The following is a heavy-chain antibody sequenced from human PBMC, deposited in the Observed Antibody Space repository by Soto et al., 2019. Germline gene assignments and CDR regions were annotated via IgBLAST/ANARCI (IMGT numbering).Heavy chain of an antibody. J-gene: IGHJ4*02. CDR3: ARASSGGIPHPAIFDY. CDR1: GYTFTSYA. Sequence: GASVKVSCKASGYTFTSYAMHWVRQAPGQRLEWMGWINAGNGNTKYSQKFQGRVTITRDTSASTAYMELSSLRSEDTAVYYCARASSGGIPHPAIFDYWGQGTLVTVSS. D-gene: IGHD2-21*01. V-gene: IGHV1-3*01. CDR2: INAGNGNT.